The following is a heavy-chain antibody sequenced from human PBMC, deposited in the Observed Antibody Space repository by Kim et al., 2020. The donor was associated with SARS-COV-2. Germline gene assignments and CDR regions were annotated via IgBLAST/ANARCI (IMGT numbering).Heavy chain of an antibody. CDR3: TGHTGGYCSSTSCYWSVNYYSYGMDV. CDR1: GGSISSSSYY. V-gene: IGHV4-39*01. Sequence: SETLTLTCTVSGGSISSSSYYWGWIRQPPGKGLEWIGSIYDSGSTYYNPSLKSLVTISVDTSKNQFPLKLSSVTAADPAVYYCTGHTGGYCSSTSCYWSVNYYSYGMDVWGQGTTVTVSS. J-gene: IGHJ6*02. CDR2: IYDSGST. D-gene: IGHD2-2*01.